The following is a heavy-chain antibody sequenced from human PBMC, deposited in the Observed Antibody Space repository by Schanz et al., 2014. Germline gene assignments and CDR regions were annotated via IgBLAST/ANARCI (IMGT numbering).Heavy chain of an antibody. Sequence: EVQLLESGGGLVQPGGFLRLSCAASGFTFSDAWMSWVRQAPGKGLEWVSYISGSSRTIYYADSMKGRFTVSRDNAENALYLQMNSLRAEDTAVYYCARGRVLESWGQGTLVTVSS. CDR2: ISGSSRTI. V-gene: IGHV3-48*01. J-gene: IGHJ5*02. D-gene: IGHD1-1*01. CDR1: GFTFSDAW. CDR3: ARGRVLES.